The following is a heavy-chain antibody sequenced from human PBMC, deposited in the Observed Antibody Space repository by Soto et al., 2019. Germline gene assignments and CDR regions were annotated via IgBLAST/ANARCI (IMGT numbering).Heavy chain of an antibody. J-gene: IGHJ5*02. CDR3: AAVIAATGTLHYNWFDP. CDR1: GYTFASYA. CDR2: IIPILGIA. D-gene: IGHD6-13*01. Sequence: EASVKVSCKASGYTFASYAISWMRQAPGQGLEWMGRIIPILGIANYAQKFQGRVTITADKFTSTAYMELSSLRSEDTAVYYCAAVIAATGTLHYNWFDPWGQGTLVTVSS. V-gene: IGHV1-69*04.